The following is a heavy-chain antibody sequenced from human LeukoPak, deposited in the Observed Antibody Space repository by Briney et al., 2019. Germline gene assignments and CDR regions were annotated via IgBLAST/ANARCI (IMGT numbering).Heavy chain of an antibody. J-gene: IGHJ4*02. Sequence: SETLSLTCAVYGGSFSDYYWNWIRQPPGKGLEWIGEINHSGSTNYNPSLKSRVTISVDTSKNQFSLKLSSVTAADTAVYYCARRAVAGKGFDYWGQGTLVTVSS. CDR2: INHSGST. CDR3: ARRAVAGKGFDY. D-gene: IGHD6-19*01. CDR1: GGSFSDYY. V-gene: IGHV4-34*01.